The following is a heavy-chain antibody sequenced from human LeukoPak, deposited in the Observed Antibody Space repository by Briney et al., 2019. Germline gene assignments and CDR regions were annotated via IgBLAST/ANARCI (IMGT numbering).Heavy chain of an antibody. Sequence: PGRSLRLSCAASGFTFDDYAMHWVRQAPGKGLEWVSGISWNSGSIGYADSVKGRFTISRDNAKNSLYLRMNSLTTEDTALYYCAKDSRSSTCCYQDWGQGTLVTVSS. J-gene: IGHJ4*02. CDR2: ISWNSGSI. CDR3: AKDSRSSTCCYQD. CDR1: GFTFDDYA. D-gene: IGHD2-2*01. V-gene: IGHV3-9*01.